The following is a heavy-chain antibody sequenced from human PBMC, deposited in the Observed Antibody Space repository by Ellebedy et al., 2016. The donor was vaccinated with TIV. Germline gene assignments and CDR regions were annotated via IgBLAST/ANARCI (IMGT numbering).Heavy chain of an antibody. D-gene: IGHD5-12*01. CDR3: ARWNGYEYAHFDY. V-gene: IGHV5-51*01. CDR2: IYPGDSDT. Sequence: GESLKISCKGSGYNFTTYWIGWVRQMPGKGLEWMGIIYPGDSDTRYSPSFQGQVTISADKSISTAYLQWSSLKASDTAMYYCARWNGYEYAHFDYWGQGTLVTVSS. CDR1: GYNFTTYW. J-gene: IGHJ4*02.